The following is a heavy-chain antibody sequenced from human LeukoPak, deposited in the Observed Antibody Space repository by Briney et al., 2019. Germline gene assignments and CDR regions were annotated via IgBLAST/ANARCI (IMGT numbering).Heavy chain of an antibody. Sequence: GGSLRLSCAASGFTFSSYAMSWVRQAPGKGLEWVSAISGSGGSTYYADSVKGRFTISRDNSKNTLYLQMNSLRAEDTAVYYCARDRARVGIAAALFGYWGQGTLVTVSS. CDR2: ISGSGGST. D-gene: IGHD6-13*01. J-gene: IGHJ4*02. CDR1: GFTFSSYA. V-gene: IGHV3-23*01. CDR3: ARDRARVGIAAALFGY.